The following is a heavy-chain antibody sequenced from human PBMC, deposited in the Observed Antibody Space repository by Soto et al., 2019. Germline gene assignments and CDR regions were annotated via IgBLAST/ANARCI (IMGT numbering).Heavy chain of an antibody. V-gene: IGHV1-2*02. J-gene: IGHJ6*02. CDR2: INPNSGGT. D-gene: IGHD3-22*01. CDR1: GYTFTGYY. CDR3: ARGYDSKNYYYYGMDV. Sequence: ASVKVSCKASGYTFTGYYMHWVRQAPGQGLEWMGWINPNSGGTNYAQKFQGRVTMTRDTSISTAYMELSRLRSDDTAVYYCARGYDSKNYYYYGMDVWGQGTTVTV.